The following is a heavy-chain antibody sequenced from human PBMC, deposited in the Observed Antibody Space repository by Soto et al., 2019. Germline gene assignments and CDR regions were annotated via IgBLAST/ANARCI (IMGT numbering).Heavy chain of an antibody. V-gene: IGHV4-34*01. J-gene: IGHJ4*02. CDR3: AMISGAFDY. CDR1: GGSFSGYY. D-gene: IGHD1-26*01. Sequence: SETLSLTCAVYGGSFSGYYWSWIRQPPGKGLEWIGEINHSGSTNYNPSLKSRVTISVDTSKNQFSLKLSSVTAADTAVYYCAMISGAFDYWGQGTLVTVSS. CDR2: INHSGST.